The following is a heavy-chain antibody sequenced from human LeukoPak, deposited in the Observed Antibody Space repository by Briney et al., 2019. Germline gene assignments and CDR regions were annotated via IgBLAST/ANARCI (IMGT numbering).Heavy chain of an antibody. V-gene: IGHV4-4*02. Sequence: SGTLSLTCAVSGDSISSSYWWSWVRQPPGKGLEWIGEIYHSGSTNYNPSLKSRVTISVDKSNNHFSLTLNSVTAADTAVYYCARGGDYRFDPWGQGTLVTVFS. CDR2: IYHSGST. J-gene: IGHJ5*02. D-gene: IGHD4-11*01. CDR3: ARGGDYRFDP. CDR1: GDSISSSYW.